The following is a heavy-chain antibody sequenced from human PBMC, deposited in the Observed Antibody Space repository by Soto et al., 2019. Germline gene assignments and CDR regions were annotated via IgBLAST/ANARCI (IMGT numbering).Heavy chain of an antibody. D-gene: IGHD2-21*02. Sequence: PGASLKISCKGSGYSFTSSWISWVRQMPGKGLAWMGRIDPSDSYTNYSPSFQGHVTISADKSISTAYLQWSSLKASDTAMYYCAGAYCGGDCYHNWFDPWGQGTLVTVSS. CDR1: GYSFTSSW. V-gene: IGHV5-10-1*01. CDR2: IDPSDSYT. J-gene: IGHJ5*02. CDR3: AGAYCGGDCYHNWFDP.